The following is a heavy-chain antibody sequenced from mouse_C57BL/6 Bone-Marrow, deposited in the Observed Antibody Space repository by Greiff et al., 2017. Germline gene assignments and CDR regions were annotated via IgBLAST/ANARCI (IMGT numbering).Heavy chain of an antibody. CDR2: IYPGSGST. D-gene: IGHD3-1*01. Sequence: QVQLQQPGAELVKPGASVKMSCKASGYTFTSYWITWVKQRPGQGLEWIGDIYPGSGSTNYNEKFKSKATLTVDPSSSTAYMQLSSLTSEYSAVYYCARRHSSGPWYYFDYWGQGTTLTVSS. V-gene: IGHV1-55*01. J-gene: IGHJ2*01. CDR1: GYTFTSYW. CDR3: ARRHSSGPWYYFDY.